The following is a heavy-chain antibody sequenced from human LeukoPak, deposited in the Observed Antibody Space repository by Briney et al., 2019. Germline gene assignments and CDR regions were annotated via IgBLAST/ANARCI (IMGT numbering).Heavy chain of an antibody. CDR3: ARVRLADERAWAY. CDR1: GYTFSDFY. V-gene: IGHV1-2*02. Sequence: ASVKVSCKAFGYTFSDFYIHWVRQAPGQGLEYVGWITPKSGDTYSPQRFQGRVTMTRDASISTAYMELSSLRSDDTAVYFCARVRLADERAWAYWGQGTLVTASS. D-gene: IGHD3-3*02. J-gene: IGHJ4*02. CDR2: ITPKSGDT.